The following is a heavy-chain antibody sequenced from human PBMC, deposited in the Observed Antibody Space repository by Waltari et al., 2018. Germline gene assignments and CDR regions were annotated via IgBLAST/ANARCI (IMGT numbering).Heavy chain of an antibody. CDR2: ISWDGGST. D-gene: IGHD1-26*01. Sequence: EVQLVESGGVVVQPGGSLRLSCAASGFTFDDYTMHWVRQAPGKGLEWVYLISWDGGSTYYADSVKGRFTISRDNSKNSLYLQMNSLRTEDTALYYCAKPRSRWELLPGGAFDIWGQGTMVTVSS. CDR3: AKPRSRWELLPGGAFDI. CDR1: GFTFDDYT. J-gene: IGHJ3*02. V-gene: IGHV3-43*01.